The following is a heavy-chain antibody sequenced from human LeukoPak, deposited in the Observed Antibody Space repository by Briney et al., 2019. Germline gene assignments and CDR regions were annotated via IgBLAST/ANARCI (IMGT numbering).Heavy chain of an antibody. CDR1: KLTFSTYC. CDR2: IHSDGRST. CDR3: ARGFTIFGVVNDGFDI. J-gene: IGHJ3*02. Sequence: GGSLRLSCAVYKLTFSTYCMHWVRQDQGKGLVWVSRIHSDGRSTSYADSMKGRFTISRDNAKHTLYLQMSSLRVEDTAVYYCARGFTIFGVVNDGFDIWGQGTTVTVSS. V-gene: IGHV3-74*01. D-gene: IGHD3-3*01.